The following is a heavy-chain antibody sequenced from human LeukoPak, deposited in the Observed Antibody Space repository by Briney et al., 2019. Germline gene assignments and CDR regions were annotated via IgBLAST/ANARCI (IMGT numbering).Heavy chain of an antibody. D-gene: IGHD3-16*02. V-gene: IGHV5-51*01. CDR1: GYSFTSYW. CDR3: ARMIGLGEVSPYFDY. J-gene: IGHJ4*02. Sequence: GESLMISCKGSGYSFTSYWIGWVRQMPGKGLEWMGIIYPRDSDIRYNPPFQGQVTISADKSISTAYLQWSSLKASDTAVYYCARMIGLGEVSPYFDYWGQGTLVTVSS. CDR2: IYPRDSDI.